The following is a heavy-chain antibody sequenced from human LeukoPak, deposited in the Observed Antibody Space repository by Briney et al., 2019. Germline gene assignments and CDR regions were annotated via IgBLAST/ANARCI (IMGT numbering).Heavy chain of an antibody. V-gene: IGHV4-59*01. CDR1: GGSISSYY. D-gene: IGHD3-22*01. J-gene: IGHJ4*02. CDR3: ARARLDSSGRFDY. Sequence: SETLSLTCTVSGGSISSYYWSWIREPPGKGLEWIGYIYYGGSTDYNPSLKSRVTISKDTSKTQFSLRLSSVTAADTAVYYCARARLDSSGRFDYWGQGTLVTVSS. CDR2: IYYGGST.